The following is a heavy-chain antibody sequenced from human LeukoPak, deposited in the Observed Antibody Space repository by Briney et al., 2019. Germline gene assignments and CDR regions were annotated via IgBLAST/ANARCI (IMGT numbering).Heavy chain of an antibody. CDR1: GGSISSYY. V-gene: IGHV4-4*07. CDR3: ARERYYYDSSGYYYVLDY. J-gene: IGHJ4*02. Sequence: SETLSLTCTVSGGSISSYYWSWIRQPAGKGLEWIGRIYTSGSTNYNPSLKSRVTMSVDTSKNQFYLKLSSVTAADTAVYYCARERYYYDSSGYYYVLDYWGQGTLVTVSS. D-gene: IGHD3-22*01. CDR2: IYTSGST.